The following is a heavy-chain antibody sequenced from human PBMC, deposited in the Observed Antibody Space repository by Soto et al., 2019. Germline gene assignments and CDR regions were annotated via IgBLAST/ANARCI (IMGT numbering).Heavy chain of an antibody. Sequence: GASVKVSCKASGYTFTSYAMHWVRQAPGQRLEWMGWINGGNGNTKYSQMFQGRVTITRDTSATTAYMELSSLRSEDTAVYYCARDESALLVPDVYFKYWGQGTLVTVSS. J-gene: IGHJ4*02. V-gene: IGHV1-3*01. CDR2: INGGNGNT. CDR3: ARDESALLVPDVYFKY. D-gene: IGHD3-10*01. CDR1: GYTFTSYA.